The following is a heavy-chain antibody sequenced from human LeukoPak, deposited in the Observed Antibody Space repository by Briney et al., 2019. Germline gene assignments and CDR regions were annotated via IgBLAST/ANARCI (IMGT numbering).Heavy chain of an antibody. Sequence: SETLSLTCTVSGGSISSYYWGWIRQPPGKGLEWIGSIYYSGSTYYNPSLKSRVTISVDTSKNEFSLKLSSVTAADTAVYYCARYSSSSFDYWGQGTLVTVSS. CDR3: ARYSSSSFDY. D-gene: IGHD6-6*01. CDR1: GGSISSYY. J-gene: IGHJ4*02. V-gene: IGHV4-39*01. CDR2: IYYSGST.